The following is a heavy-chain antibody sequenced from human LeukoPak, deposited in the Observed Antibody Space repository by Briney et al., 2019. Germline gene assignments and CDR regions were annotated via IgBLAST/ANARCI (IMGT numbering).Heavy chain of an antibody. Sequence: SETLSLTCAVSGGSISSGGYSWSWIRQPPGKGLEWIGYIYHSGSTYYNPSLKSRVTIPVDRSKNQFSLKLSTVTAADTAVYYCASPRVGATPFDYWGQGTLVTVSS. V-gene: IGHV4-30-2*01. CDR3: ASPRVGATPFDY. D-gene: IGHD1-26*01. J-gene: IGHJ4*02. CDR2: IYHSGST. CDR1: GGSISSGGYS.